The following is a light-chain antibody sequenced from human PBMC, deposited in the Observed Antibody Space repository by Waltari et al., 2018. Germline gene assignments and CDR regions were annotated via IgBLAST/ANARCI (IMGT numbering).Light chain of an antibody. J-gene: IGKJ2*01. CDR2: GAS. Sequence: EIVMTQSPATLSVSPGERATLSCRASQSVSSNLAWYQQKPGQAPRLLIYGASTRATGIPARCSGSGSGTEFTLTISSLQSEDFAVYYGQQYNTWPPQDTFGQGTKLEI. CDR3: QQYNTWPPQDT. V-gene: IGKV3-15*01. CDR1: QSVSSN.